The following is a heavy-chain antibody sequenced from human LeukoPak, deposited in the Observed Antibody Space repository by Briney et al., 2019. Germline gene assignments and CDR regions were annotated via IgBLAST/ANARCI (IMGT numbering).Heavy chain of an antibody. CDR1: GFTFSSNA. CDR2: ISYDGGNT. J-gene: IGHJ3*02. Sequence: GGSLRLSCAASGFTFSSNAIHWVRQAPGKGLEWVAEISYDGGNTYYADSVKGRFTISRDNSKNTLYLHMNSLRPEDTALYYCAKDGRGYCTTAICHDAFDIWGQGTMVTVSS. D-gene: IGHD2-8*01. CDR3: AKDGRGYCTTAICHDAFDI. V-gene: IGHV3-30-3*01.